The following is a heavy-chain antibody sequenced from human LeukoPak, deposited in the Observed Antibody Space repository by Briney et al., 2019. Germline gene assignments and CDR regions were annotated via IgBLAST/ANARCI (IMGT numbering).Heavy chain of an antibody. V-gene: IGHV3-7*03. Sequence: GGSLRLSCVASGFTFDRYWMSWVRQAPGKGLEWLAHIKEDGGVQHYLDSVEGRFTISRDNSKNTVYLQMNSLRAEDTAVYYCAKDVRDIVVLIDTYMYWGQGTLVTVSS. CDR1: GFTFDRYW. CDR2: IKEDGGVQ. J-gene: IGHJ4*02. D-gene: IGHD2-21*01. CDR3: AKDVRDIVVLIDTYMY.